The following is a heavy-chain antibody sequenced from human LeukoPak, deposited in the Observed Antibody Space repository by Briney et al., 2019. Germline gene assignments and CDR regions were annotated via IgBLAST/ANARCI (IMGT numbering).Heavy chain of an antibody. CDR2: IYYSGST. J-gene: IGHJ5*02. V-gene: IGHV4-39*01. CDR1: GGSISSSSYY. CDR3: ARRNIARVFDP. D-gene: IGHD6-13*01. Sequence: SETPSLTCTVSGGSISSSSYYWGWIRQPPGKGLEWIGSIYYSGSTYYNPSLKSRVTISVDTSKNQFSLKLSSVTAADTAVYYCARRNIARVFDPWGQGTLVTVSS.